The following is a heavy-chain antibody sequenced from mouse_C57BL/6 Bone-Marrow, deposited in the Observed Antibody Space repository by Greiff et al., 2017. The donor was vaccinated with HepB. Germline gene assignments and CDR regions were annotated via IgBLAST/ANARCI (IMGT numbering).Heavy chain of an antibody. J-gene: IGHJ1*03. CDR3: TRGTTVVPWYFDV. D-gene: IGHD1-1*01. V-gene: IGHV1-15*01. CDR1: GYTFTDYE. Sequence: VKLQESGAELVRPGASVTLSCKASGYTFTDYEMHWVKQTPVHGLEWIGAIDPETGGTAYNQKFKGKAILTADKSSSTAYMELRSLTSEDSAVYYCTRGTTVVPWYFDVWGTGTTVTVSS. CDR2: IDPETGGT.